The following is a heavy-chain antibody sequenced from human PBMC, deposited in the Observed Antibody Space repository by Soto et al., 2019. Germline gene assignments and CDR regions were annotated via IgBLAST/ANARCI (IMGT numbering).Heavy chain of an antibody. CDR1: GGSFSGFY. CDR3: ARSEGGYDFWESSYYYGMDV. D-gene: IGHD3-3*01. CDR2: ISNSGDT. Sequence: PSETLSLTWVVSGGSFSGFYWGWVRQSPGKGPEWIGDISNSGDTNYNPSLKSRVTISLDRSKKQFSLKLTSVTAADTSVYYCARSEGGYDFWESSYYYGMDVWGQGPTVTVSS. V-gene: IGHV4-34*01. J-gene: IGHJ6*02.